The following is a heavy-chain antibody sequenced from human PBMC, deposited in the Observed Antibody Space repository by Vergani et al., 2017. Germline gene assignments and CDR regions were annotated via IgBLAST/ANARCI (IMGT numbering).Heavy chain of an antibody. D-gene: IGHD5-18*01. J-gene: IGHJ4*02. V-gene: IGHV3-48*01. CDR2: ISSSGSPI. CDR3: ARDHGDIFGSYYFDY. CDR1: GFTFSSYG. Sequence: EMQLVDSGGGLVQPGGSLRLSCAASGFTFSSYGMNWVRQAPGKGLEWVSYISSSGSPIYYADSVKGRFTISRDNAKNSLYLQMNSLRAEDTAVYYCARDHGDIFGSYYFDYLGQGTLVTVSS.